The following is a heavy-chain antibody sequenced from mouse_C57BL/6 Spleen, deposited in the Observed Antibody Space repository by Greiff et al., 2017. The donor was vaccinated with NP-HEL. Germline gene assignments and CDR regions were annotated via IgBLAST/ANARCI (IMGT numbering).Heavy chain of an antibody. CDR2: ISGGGGNT. CDR3: ARVGYGSSPAWFAY. Sequence: EVKLMESGGGLVKPGGSLKLSCAASGFTFSSYTMSWVRQPPEKRLEWVATISGGGGNTSSPDRVKGRFTISRDNAKNTRYLQMSSLRSEDTALYDCARVGYGSSPAWFAYWGQGTLVTVSA. V-gene: IGHV5-9*01. J-gene: IGHJ3*01. D-gene: IGHD1-1*01. CDR1: GFTFSSYT.